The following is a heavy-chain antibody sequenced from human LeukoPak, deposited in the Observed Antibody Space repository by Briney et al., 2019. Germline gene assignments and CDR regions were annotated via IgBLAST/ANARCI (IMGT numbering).Heavy chain of an antibody. J-gene: IGHJ4*02. CDR3: AKDISSGYMGGYFDY. V-gene: IGHV3-53*05. CDR1: GFTVSSNY. CDR2: IYSGGST. Sequence: GGSLRLPCAASGFTVSSNYMSWVRQAPGKGLEWVSVIYSGGSTYYADSVKGRFTISRDNSKHTLYLQMNSLRAEDTAVYYCAKDISSGYMGGYFDYWGQGTLVTVSS. D-gene: IGHD3-22*01.